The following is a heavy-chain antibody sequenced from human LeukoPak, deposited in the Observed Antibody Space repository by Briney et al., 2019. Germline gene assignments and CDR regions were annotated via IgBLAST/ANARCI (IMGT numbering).Heavy chain of an antibody. V-gene: IGHV3-7*01. CDR2: IKEDGSEK. J-gene: IGHJ4*02. CDR1: GFTFSRYW. D-gene: IGHD4-17*01. CDR3: TRDLEYGDYWGRLFDY. Sequence: GGSLRLSCAASGFTFSRYWMSWVRLAPGKGLEWVANIKEDGSEKYYVDSVKGRFTISRDNAKNSLYLQMNSLRAEDTAVYYCTRDLEYGDYWGRLFDYWGQGTLVAVAS.